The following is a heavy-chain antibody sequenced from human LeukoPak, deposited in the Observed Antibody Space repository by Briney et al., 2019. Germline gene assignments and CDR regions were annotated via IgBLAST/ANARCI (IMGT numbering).Heavy chain of an antibody. J-gene: IGHJ4*02. CDR1: GFTFSSYA. Sequence: PGGSLRLSCAASGFTFSSYAMSWVRQAPGKGLEWVSAISGSGGSTYYADSVKGRFTIFRDNSKNTLYLQMNSLRAEDTAVYYCAREPYYYDSSGYYYHFDYWGQGTLVTVSS. CDR3: AREPYYYDSSGYYYHFDY. CDR2: ISGSGGST. D-gene: IGHD3-22*01. V-gene: IGHV3-23*01.